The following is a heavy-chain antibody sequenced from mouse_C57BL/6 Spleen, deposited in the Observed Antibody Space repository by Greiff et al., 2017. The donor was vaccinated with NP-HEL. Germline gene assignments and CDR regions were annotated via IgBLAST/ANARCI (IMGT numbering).Heavy chain of an antibody. J-gene: IGHJ4*01. CDR2: INPNYGTT. V-gene: IGHV1-39*01. Sequence: LVKPGASVKISCKASGYSFTDYNMNWVKQSNGKSLEWIGVINPNYGTTSYNQKFKGKATLTVDQSSSTAYMQLNSLTSEDSAVYYCATPYYSPYYYAMDYWGQGTSVTVSS. D-gene: IGHD2-12*01. CDR3: ATPYYSPYYYAMDY. CDR1: GYSFTDYN.